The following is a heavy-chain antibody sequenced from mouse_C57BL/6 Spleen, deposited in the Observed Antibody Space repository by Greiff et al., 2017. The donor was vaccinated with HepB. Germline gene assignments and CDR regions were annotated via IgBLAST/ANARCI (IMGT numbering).Heavy chain of an antibody. CDR3: ARGDYDVRMDY. Sequence: VQLQQPGAELVRPGSSVKLSCKASGYTFTSYWMHWVKQRPIQGLEWIGNIDPSDSETHYNQKFKDKATLTVDKSSSTAYMQLSSLTSEDSAVYYCARGDYDVRMDYWGQGTSVTVSS. D-gene: IGHD2-4*01. CDR1: GYTFTSYW. CDR2: IDPSDSET. J-gene: IGHJ4*01. V-gene: IGHV1-52*01.